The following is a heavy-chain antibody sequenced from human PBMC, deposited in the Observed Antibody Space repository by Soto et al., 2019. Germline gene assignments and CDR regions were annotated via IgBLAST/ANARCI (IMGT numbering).Heavy chain of an antibody. Sequence: ASVKVSCKASGYTFTGYYMHWVRQAPGQGLEWMGWINPNSGGTNYAQKFQGRVTMTRDTSISTAYMELSRLRSDDTAVYYCARQAAAGTGRIDYWGQGTLVTVSS. J-gene: IGHJ4*02. CDR1: GYTFTGYY. CDR2: INPNSGGT. D-gene: IGHD6-13*01. V-gene: IGHV1-2*02. CDR3: ARQAAAGTGRIDY.